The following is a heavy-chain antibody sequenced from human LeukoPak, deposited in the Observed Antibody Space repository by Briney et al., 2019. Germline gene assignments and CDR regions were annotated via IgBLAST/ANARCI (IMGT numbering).Heavy chain of an antibody. CDR3: AREVVAAAGRYYYGMDV. CDR1: GGSISSYY. V-gene: IGHV4-59*01. CDR2: IYYSGSN. D-gene: IGHD6-13*01. J-gene: IGHJ6*02. Sequence: SETLSLTCTVSGGSISSYYWSWIRQPPGKGLEWIGYIYYSGSNNYNPSLKSRVTISVDTSKNQFSLKLSSVTAADTAVYYCAREVVAAAGRYYYGMDVWGQGTTVTVSS.